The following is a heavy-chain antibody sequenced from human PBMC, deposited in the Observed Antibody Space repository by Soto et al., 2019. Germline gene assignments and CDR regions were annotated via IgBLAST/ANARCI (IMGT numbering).Heavy chain of an antibody. J-gene: IGHJ6*02. D-gene: IGHD3-10*01. Sequence: SETLSLTCAVYGGSFSDYYWSWIRQPPGEGLEWIGEINHSGSTNYNPSLKSRVTISVDTSKNQFSLKLSSVTAADTAVYYCARVSGIYYYGMDVWGQGTTVTVSS. CDR3: ARVSGIYYYGMDV. V-gene: IGHV4-34*01. CDR2: INHSGST. CDR1: GGSFSDYY.